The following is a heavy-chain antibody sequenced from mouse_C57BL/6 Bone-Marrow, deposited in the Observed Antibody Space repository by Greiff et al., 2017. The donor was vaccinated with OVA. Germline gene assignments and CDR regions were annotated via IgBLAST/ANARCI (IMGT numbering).Heavy chain of an antibody. CDR1: GYTFTSYG. J-gene: IGHJ3*01. Sequence: QVQLQQSGAELARPGASVKLSCKASGYTFTSYGISWVKQRTGQGLEWIGEIYPRSGNTYYNEKFKGKATLTADKSSSTAYMELRSLTSEDSAVYFCALLYYPYEGFAYWGQGTLVTVSA. D-gene: IGHD2-1*01. CDR3: ALLYYPYEGFAY. V-gene: IGHV1-81*01. CDR2: IYPRSGNT.